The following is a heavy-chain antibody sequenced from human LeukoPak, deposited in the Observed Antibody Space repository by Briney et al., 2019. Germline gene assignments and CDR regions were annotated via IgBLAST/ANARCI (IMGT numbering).Heavy chain of an antibody. Sequence: ASVKVSCKASGYTFTSYDINWVRQATGQGLEWMGWMNPNSGNTGYAQKFQGRVTITRNTSISTAYMELSSLRSEDTAVYYCARLYGDYGYYYYYYKDVWGKGTTVTVSS. D-gene: IGHD4-17*01. CDR1: GYTFTSYD. J-gene: IGHJ6*03. V-gene: IGHV1-8*03. CDR3: ARLYGDYGYYYYYYKDV. CDR2: MNPNSGNT.